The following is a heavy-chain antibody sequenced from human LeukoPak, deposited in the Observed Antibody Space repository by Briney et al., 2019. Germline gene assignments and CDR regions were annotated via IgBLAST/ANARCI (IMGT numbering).Heavy chain of an antibody. Sequence: GGSLRLSCAPFVFTFRDLVVSWGRQAPGKGREGVSAIGSVDDSTEYADSVRGRFTMSRETSKNPVHLQMNSLRPEDTAVYYCAKVSWAVPVPHSWRQGTLVTVSS. D-gene: IGHD2-2*01. CDR3: AKVSWAVPVPHS. J-gene: IGHJ5*02. CDR2: IGSVDDST. V-gene: IGHV3-23*01. CDR1: VFTFRDLV.